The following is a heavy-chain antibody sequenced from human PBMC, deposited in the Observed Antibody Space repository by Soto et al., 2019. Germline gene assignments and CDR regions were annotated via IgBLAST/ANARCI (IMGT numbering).Heavy chain of an antibody. D-gene: IGHD2-21*02. Sequence: SGPTLVNPTETLTLTCTVSGLSLSNGRLGVSWIRQPPGKALEWLAHIFSNDDKSYSTSLRSRLTISKDTSRSQVVLTMTNMDHLDSAAYYCALIKDCSRTDCYLASLHPWGQGTLVTVYS. J-gene: IGHJ5*02. CDR3: ALIKDCSRTDCYLASLHP. CDR1: GLSLSNGRLG. CDR2: IFSNDDK. V-gene: IGHV2-26*01.